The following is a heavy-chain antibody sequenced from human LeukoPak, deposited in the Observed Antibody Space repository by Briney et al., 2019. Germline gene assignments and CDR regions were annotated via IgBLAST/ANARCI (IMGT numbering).Heavy chain of an antibody. CDR3: ARDRADRYYYDSSGYDLDY. Sequence: GGSLRLSCAASGFTFSSYSMNWVRQAPGKGLEWVSSISSTSSYIYYADSVKGRFTISRDNAKNSLYPQMNSLRAEDTAVYYCARDRADRYYYDSSGYDLDYWGQGTLVTVSS. CDR1: GFTFSSYS. CDR2: ISSTSSYI. D-gene: IGHD3-22*01. J-gene: IGHJ4*02. V-gene: IGHV3-21*01.